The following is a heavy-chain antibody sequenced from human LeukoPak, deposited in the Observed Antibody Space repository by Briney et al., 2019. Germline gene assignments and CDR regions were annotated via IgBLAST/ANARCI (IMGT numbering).Heavy chain of an antibody. CDR2: IKQDGSEK. CDR3: ARPKGYDSSGYYYDAFDI. Sequence: PGGSLRLSCAASGFAFSSYWMSWVRQAPGKGLEWVANIKQDGSEKYYVDSVKGRFTISRDNAKNTLYLQMNSLRAEDTAVYYCARPKGYDSSGYYYDAFDIWGQGTMVTVSS. CDR1: GFAFSSYW. V-gene: IGHV3-7*01. D-gene: IGHD3-22*01. J-gene: IGHJ3*02.